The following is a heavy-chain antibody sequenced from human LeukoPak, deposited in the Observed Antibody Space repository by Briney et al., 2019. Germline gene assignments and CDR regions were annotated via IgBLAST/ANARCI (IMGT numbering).Heavy chain of an antibody. D-gene: IGHD1-26*01. J-gene: IGHJ6*02. V-gene: IGHV4-59*01. Sequence: KASETLSLTCTVSGGSISSYYWSWIRQPPGKGLEWIGYIYCSGSTNYNPSLKSRVTISVDTSKNQFSLKLSSVTAADTAVYYCARVSDSGALGMDVWGQGTTVTVSS. CDR2: IYCSGST. CDR1: GGSISSYY. CDR3: ARVSDSGALGMDV.